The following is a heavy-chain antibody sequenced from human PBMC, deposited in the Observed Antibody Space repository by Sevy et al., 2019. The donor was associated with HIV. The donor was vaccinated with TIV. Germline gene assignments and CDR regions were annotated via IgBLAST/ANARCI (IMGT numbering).Heavy chain of an antibody. CDR2: IYYSGST. J-gene: IGHJ5*02. V-gene: IGHV4-59*01. Sequence: SETLSLTCTVSGGSISSYYWSWIRQPPGKGLEWIGYIYYSGSTNYNPSLKSRVTISVDTSKNQFSLKLSSVTAADTAVYYCARALLGVRGVINWFDPWGQGTLFTVSS. CDR3: ARALLGVRGVINWFDP. CDR1: GGSISSYY. D-gene: IGHD3-10*01.